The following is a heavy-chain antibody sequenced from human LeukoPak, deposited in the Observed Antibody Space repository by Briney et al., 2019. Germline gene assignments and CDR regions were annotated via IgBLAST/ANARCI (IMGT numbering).Heavy chain of an antibody. CDR1: GYTFSDYF. V-gene: IGHV1-2*04. J-gene: IGHJ4*02. D-gene: IGHD6-19*01. CDR3: ARDSSGWNTFDY. CDR2: INPSSGGT. Sequence: ASVKVSCKASGYTFSDYFMHWVRQAPGQGLEWMGWINPSSGGTNYAQKFRGWVTMTRDTSISTAYMELSRLRSDDTAVYYCARDSSGWNTFDYWGQGTLVTVSS.